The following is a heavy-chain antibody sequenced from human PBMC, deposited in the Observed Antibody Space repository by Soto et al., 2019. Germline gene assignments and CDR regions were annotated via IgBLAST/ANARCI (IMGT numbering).Heavy chain of an antibody. CDR3: ARGGGYTAMALFDP. CDR2: ISYEGSNK. Sequence: QVQLVESGGGVVQPGRSLRLTCVATGFTFSNYAMHWVRQAPGKGLEWVAVISYEGSNKYYADSVKGRFTISRDNSKNTLYLQLNSLRAEDTAVFYCARGGGYTAMALFDPWGQGTLVTVSS. V-gene: IGHV3-30-3*01. CDR1: GFTFSNYA. J-gene: IGHJ5*02. D-gene: IGHD5-18*01.